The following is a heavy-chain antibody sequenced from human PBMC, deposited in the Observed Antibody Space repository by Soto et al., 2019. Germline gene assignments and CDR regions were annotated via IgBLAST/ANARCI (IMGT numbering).Heavy chain of an antibody. D-gene: IGHD1-1*01. Sequence: SETLSLTCSVYGGSFSGYYWSWIRQSPGKGLEWIGEINHSGSTNYNPSLKSRVTISVDTSKNKFSLKLSSVTAADTAVYYCWLTRLYGMDVWGQGTTVTVSS. CDR2: INHSGST. V-gene: IGHV4-34*01. CDR1: GGSFSGYY. CDR3: WLTRLYGMDV. J-gene: IGHJ6*02.